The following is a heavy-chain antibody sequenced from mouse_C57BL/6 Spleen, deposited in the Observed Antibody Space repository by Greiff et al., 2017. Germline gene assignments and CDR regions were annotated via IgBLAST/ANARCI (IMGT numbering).Heavy chain of an antibody. CDR1: GYTFTEYT. V-gene: IGHV1-62-2*01. D-gene: IGHD1-1*01. CDR3: ARHEGLYYYGSSGWYFDV. CDR2: FYPGSGSI. J-gene: IGHJ1*03. Sequence: QVQLKQSGAELVKPGASVKLSCKASGYTFTEYTIHWVKQRSGQGLEWIGWFYPGSGSIKYNEKFKDKATLTADKSSSTVYMELSRLTSEDSAVYFCARHEGLYYYGSSGWYFDVWGTGTTVTVSS.